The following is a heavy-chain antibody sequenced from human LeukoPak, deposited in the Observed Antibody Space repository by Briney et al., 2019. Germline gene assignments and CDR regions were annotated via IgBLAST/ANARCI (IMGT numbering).Heavy chain of an antibody. J-gene: IGHJ4*02. V-gene: IGHV3-23*01. Sequence: GGSVRLSCAASGFTFSNSGMRWVRQAPGKGLEGVSAISTDAGETHYADAVKGRFTISRDNYKNTVPLQMSSLRAEDTALYYCAKGTGNGYGSGPFDYWGQGTLVTVSS. CDR1: GFTFSNSG. D-gene: IGHD3-10*01. CDR2: ISTDAGET. CDR3: AKGTGNGYGSGPFDY.